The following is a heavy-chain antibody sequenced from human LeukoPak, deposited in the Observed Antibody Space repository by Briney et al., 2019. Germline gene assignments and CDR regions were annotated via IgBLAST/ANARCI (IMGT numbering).Heavy chain of an antibody. D-gene: IGHD1-26*01. V-gene: IGHV1-2*02. CDR2: INPNSGGT. CDR1: GYTSTGYY. CDR3: AREGVGATGAVDY. Sequence: ASVKVSCKASGYTSTGYYMHWVRQAPGQGLEWMGWINPNSGGTNYAQKFQGRVTMTRDTSISTAYMELSRLRSDDTAVYYCAREGVGATGAVDYWGQGTLVTVSS. J-gene: IGHJ4*02.